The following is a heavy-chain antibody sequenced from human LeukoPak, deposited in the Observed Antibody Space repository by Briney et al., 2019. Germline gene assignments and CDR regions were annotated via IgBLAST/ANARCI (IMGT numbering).Heavy chain of an antibody. Sequence: GASVKVSCKASGYTFTNHPIHWVRHAPGQGLEWMGWINPNSGDTNYVQKFQGRVTMTRAPSISTAYMELSGLRVDDTAVYYCARERYTAYGNFDYWGQGTQVTV. D-gene: IGHD5-12*01. CDR2: INPNSGDT. CDR3: ARERYTAYGNFDY. V-gene: IGHV1-2*02. CDR1: GYTFTNHP. J-gene: IGHJ4*02.